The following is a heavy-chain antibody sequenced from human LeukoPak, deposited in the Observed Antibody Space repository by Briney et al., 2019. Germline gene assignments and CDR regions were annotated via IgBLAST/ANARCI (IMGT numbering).Heavy chain of an antibody. CDR3: ARDRGTVSTTDY. J-gene: IGHJ4*02. CDR2: IYTTGST. D-gene: IGHD4-17*01. CDR1: GGSISSYY. V-gene: IGHV4-4*07. Sequence: SETLSLTCTVSGGSISSYYWSWIRQPAGKGLEWIGRIYTTGSTNYNPSLKSRVTISVDTSENQFSLKLTSVTAADTAVYYCARDRGTVSTTDYWGQGTLVTVSS.